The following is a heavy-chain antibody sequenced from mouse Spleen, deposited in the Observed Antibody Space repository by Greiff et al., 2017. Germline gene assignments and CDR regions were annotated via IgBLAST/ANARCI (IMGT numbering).Heavy chain of an antibody. CDR2: ISSGGSYT. J-gene: IGHJ4*01. CDR3: ARRGYDAMDY. CDR1: GFTFSSYA. V-gene: IGHV5-9-3*01. Sequence: EVHLVESGGGLVKPGGSLKLSCAASGFTFSSYAMSWVRQTPEKRLEWVATISSGGSYTYYPDSVKGRFTISRDNAKNTLYLQMSSLRSEDTAMYYCARRGYDAMDYWGQGTSVTVSS.